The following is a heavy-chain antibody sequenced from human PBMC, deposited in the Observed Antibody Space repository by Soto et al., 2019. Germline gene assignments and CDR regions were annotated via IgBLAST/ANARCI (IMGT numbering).Heavy chain of an antibody. J-gene: IGHJ4*02. Sequence: QVQLVESGGGVVQPGRSLRLSCAASGFTFSSYAMHWVRQAPGKGLEWVAVISYDGSNKYYADSVKGRFTISRDNSKNTLYLQMNSLRAEDTAVYYCARGGPQYSYGYVEGDCWGQGTLVTVSS. CDR1: GFTFSSYA. CDR3: ARGGPQYSYGYVEGDC. D-gene: IGHD5-18*01. CDR2: ISYDGSNK. V-gene: IGHV3-30-3*01.